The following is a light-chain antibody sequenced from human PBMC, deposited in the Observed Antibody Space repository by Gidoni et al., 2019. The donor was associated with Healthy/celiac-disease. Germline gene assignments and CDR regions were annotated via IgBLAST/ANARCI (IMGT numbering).Light chain of an antibody. CDR3: QQYYSYPRT. Sequence: AIRMTRSPSSLSASTGDRVTITCRASQGISSYLAWYQQKPGKAPKLLIYAASTLQSGVPSRFSGSGSGTDFTLTISCLQSEDFATYYCQQYYSYPRTFGQXTKVEIK. CDR1: QGISSY. CDR2: AAS. V-gene: IGKV1-8*01. J-gene: IGKJ1*01.